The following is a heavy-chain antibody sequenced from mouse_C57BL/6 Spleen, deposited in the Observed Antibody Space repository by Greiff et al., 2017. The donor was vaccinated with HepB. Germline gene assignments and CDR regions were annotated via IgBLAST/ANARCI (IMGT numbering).Heavy chain of an antibody. Sequence: EVKLVESGGGLVQSGRSLRLSCATSGFTFSDFYMEWVRQAPGKGLEWIAASRNKANDYTTEYSASVKGRFIVSRDTSQSILYLQMNALRAEDTAIYYWARDAYYGSFDYWGQGTTLTVSS. D-gene: IGHD1-1*01. J-gene: IGHJ2*01. CDR3: ARDAYYGSFDY. CDR1: GFTFSDFY. CDR2: SRNKANDYTT. V-gene: IGHV7-1*01.